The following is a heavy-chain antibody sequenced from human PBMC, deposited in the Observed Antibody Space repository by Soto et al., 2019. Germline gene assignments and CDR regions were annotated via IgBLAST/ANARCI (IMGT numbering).Heavy chain of an antibody. Sequence: PGGSLRLSCAASGFTFSSYWMIWVRQAPGKGLEWVANIKQDGSEKYYVDSVKGRFTISRDNAKNSLYLQMNSLRAEDTAVYYCARTYSSGYGDWFDPWGQGTLVTVSS. CDR2: IKQDGSEK. CDR3: ARTYSSGYGDWFDP. V-gene: IGHV3-7*02. D-gene: IGHD6-19*01. J-gene: IGHJ5*02. CDR1: GFTFSSYW.